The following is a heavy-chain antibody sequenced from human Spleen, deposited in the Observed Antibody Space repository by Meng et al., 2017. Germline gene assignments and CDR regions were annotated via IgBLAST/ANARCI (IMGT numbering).Heavy chain of an antibody. CDR2: ISVYNGNK. D-gene: IGHD3-10*01. CDR1: GYTFTSYG. J-gene: IGHJ5*02. CDR3: ARDWGWFGELSGWGP. V-gene: IGHV1-18*01. Sequence: QVQLVQSGAEVKKPGASVKVSFKASGYTFTSYGINWVRQAPGQGLEWMGWISVYNGNKNYAQNLQGRVTMTTDTSTSTAYMELRSLRSDDTAVYYCARDWGWFGELSGWGPWGQGTLVTVSS.